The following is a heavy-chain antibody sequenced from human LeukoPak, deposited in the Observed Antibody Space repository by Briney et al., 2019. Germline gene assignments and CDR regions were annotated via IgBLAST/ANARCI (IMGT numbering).Heavy chain of an antibody. V-gene: IGHV3-33*01. J-gene: IGHJ4*02. CDR3: ARGPYGSGNYGYFDY. CDR1: GFTFSTYG. Sequence: GGSLRLSCAASGFTFSTYGMHWVRQAPGKGLEWVAVIWYDGSNKYYVDSVKGRFAISRDNSKNTLYLQMNSLRVEDTAVYYCARGPYGSGNYGYFDYWGQGTLVTVSS. D-gene: IGHD3-10*01. CDR2: IWYDGSNK.